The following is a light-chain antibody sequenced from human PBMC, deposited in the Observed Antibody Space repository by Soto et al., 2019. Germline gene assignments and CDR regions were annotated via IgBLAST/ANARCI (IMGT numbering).Light chain of an antibody. J-gene: IGKJ4*01. CDR1: QNIRTY. Sequence: DIQMTQSPSSLSASVGDRVTIACRASQNIRTYLNWYQQNPGKAPKLLIYAASNMHSGVPSRFSGSGSGTDFTLNISSLQPEDFATYYCQQAYSKNTFGGGTKVDI. CDR3: QQAYSKNT. V-gene: IGKV1-39*01. CDR2: AAS.